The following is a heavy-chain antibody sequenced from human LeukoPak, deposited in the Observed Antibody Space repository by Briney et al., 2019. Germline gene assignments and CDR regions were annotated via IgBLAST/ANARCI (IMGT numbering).Heavy chain of an antibody. V-gene: IGHV3-7*03. D-gene: IGHD3-22*01. Sequence: GGSLRLSCAASGFTFSSHWMTWVRQAPGKGLEWVANIKEDGSKRNYVDSVKGRFTISRDNAKNSLYLQMNSLRAEDTAVYFCATPLDYYDSSGYHQGGDWGQGTLVTVSS. J-gene: IGHJ4*02. CDR1: GFTFSSHW. CDR2: IKEDGSKR. CDR3: ATPLDYYDSSGYHQGGD.